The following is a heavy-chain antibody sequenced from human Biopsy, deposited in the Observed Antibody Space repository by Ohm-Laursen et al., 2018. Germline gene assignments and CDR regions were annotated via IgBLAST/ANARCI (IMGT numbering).Heavy chain of an antibody. J-gene: IGHJ4*02. V-gene: IGHV3-7*01. CDR2: IRQDGSER. D-gene: IGHD3-22*01. Sequence: GSLRLSCAASGFTVYNNYMTWVRQAPGKGLEWVANIRQDGSERYYVDSVKGRFTISRDNTKNSLYLEMNSLRAEDTAVYYCARDSSGHYDSSGSDYWGQGTLVTVSS. CDR1: GFTVYNNY. CDR3: ARDSSGHYDSSGSDY.